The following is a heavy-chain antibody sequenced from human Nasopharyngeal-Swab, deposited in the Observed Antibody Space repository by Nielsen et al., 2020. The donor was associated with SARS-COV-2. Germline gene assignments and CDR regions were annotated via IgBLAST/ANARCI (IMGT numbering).Heavy chain of an antibody. Sequence: SETLSLTCTVSGGSISSGGYYWSWIRQHPGKGLEWIRYIYYSGSTYYNPSLKSRVTISVDTSKNQFSLKLSSVTAADTAVYYCARNGQSPFDYWGQGTLVTVSS. D-gene: IGHD6-19*01. J-gene: IGHJ4*02. CDR1: GGSISSGGYY. V-gene: IGHV4-31*03. CDR3: ARNGQSPFDY. CDR2: IYYSGST.